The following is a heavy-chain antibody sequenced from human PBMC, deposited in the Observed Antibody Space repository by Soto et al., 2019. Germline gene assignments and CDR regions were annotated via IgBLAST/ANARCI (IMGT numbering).Heavy chain of an antibody. J-gene: IGHJ4*02. CDR2: MWYDGSKE. CDR3: ARGRTDFDY. CDR1: GFIFSDYV. Sequence: PGGSLRLSCAASGFIFSDYVMHWVRQAPGKGLEWVAVMWYDGSKEYYVDSVKGRFTISRDHPKNTLFLQMNSLRAEDTAVYYCARGRTDFDYWGQGTLVTVSS. V-gene: IGHV3-33*01.